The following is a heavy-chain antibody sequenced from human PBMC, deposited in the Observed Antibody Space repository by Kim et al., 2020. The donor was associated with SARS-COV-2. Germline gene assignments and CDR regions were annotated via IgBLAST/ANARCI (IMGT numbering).Heavy chain of an antibody. V-gene: IGHV1-69*13. CDR3: ARDGQSSHSNPYYYYGMDV. D-gene: IGHD3-22*01. CDR1: GGTFSSYA. J-gene: IGHJ6*02. Sequence: SVKVSCKASGGTFSSYAISWVRQAPGQGLEWMGGIIPIFGTANYAQKFQGRVTITADESTSTAYMELSSLRSEDTAVYYCARDGQSSHSNPYYYYGMDVWGQGTTVTVSS. CDR2: IIPIFGTA.